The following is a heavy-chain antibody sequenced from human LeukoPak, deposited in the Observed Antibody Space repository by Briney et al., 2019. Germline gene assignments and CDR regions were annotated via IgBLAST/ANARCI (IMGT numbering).Heavy chain of an antibody. D-gene: IGHD1-26*01. Sequence: SETLSLTCAVYGGSFSGYYWSWIRQPPGKGLEWIGEINHSGSTNYNPSLESRVTISVDTSKNQFSLKLSSVTAADTAVYYCARGGGSYSRDDFDYWGQGTLVTVSS. CDR2: INHSGST. CDR3: ARGGGSYSRDDFDY. V-gene: IGHV4-34*01. CDR1: GGSFSGYY. J-gene: IGHJ4*02.